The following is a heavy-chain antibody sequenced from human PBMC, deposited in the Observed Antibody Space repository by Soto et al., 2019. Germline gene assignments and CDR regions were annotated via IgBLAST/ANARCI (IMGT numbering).Heavy chain of an antibody. CDR3: ARDPVPYYSSGWSSYGMDV. CDR1: GYTFTGYY. Sequence: QVQLVQSGAEVKKPGASVKVSCKASGYTFTGYYMHWVRQAPGQGLEWMGWINPNSGGTNYAQKFQGWVTMTRDRSLSTAYMGLSRLRSDDTAVDYCARDPVPYYSSGWSSYGMDVWGQGTTVTVSS. J-gene: IGHJ6*02. CDR2: INPNSGGT. V-gene: IGHV1-2*04. D-gene: IGHD6-19*01.